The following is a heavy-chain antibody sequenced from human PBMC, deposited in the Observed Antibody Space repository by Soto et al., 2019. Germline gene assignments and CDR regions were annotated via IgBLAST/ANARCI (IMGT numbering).Heavy chain of an antibody. D-gene: IGHD3-10*01. Sequence: QVPLQQWGAGLLKPSETLSLTCAVYGGSFSGYYWSWIRQPPGKGLEWIGEINHSGSTNYNPSLKSRVTISEDTSKNQFSLKLSSVTAADTAVYYCARGLLLWNGELSRRGDHYYYMDVWGKGTTVTVSS. CDR2: INHSGST. J-gene: IGHJ6*03. V-gene: IGHV4-34*01. CDR3: ARGLLLWNGELSRRGDHYYYMDV. CDR1: GGSFSGYY.